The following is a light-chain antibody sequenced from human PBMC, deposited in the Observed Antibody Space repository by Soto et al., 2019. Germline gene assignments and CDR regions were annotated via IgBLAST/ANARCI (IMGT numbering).Light chain of an antibody. Sequence: DVQMTQSPSSLSASVGDRVTITCRASRDISSSLAWYQQKPGKVPKLLIYAASTLHAGVQSRFSGSGSGTFCTLTINSLQPEDVATYYCQKYNSAPNTFGRGTRLEIK. CDR3: QKYNSAPNT. CDR2: AAS. V-gene: IGKV1-27*01. J-gene: IGKJ2*01. CDR1: RDISSS.